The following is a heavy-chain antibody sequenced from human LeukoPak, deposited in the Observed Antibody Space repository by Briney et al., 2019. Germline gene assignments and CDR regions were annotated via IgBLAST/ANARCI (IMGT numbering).Heavy chain of an antibody. CDR1: GRSISSSSYY. J-gene: IGHJ4*02. D-gene: IGHD6-13*01. Sequence: PSETLSLTCTVHGRSISSSSYYWGWIRQPPGKGLEWIGSIYYSGSTYYNPSLKSRVTISVDTSKNQFSLKLSSVTAADTAVYYCARYFRAAARSFDYWGQGTLVTVSS. V-gene: IGHV4-39*01. CDR2: IYYSGST. CDR3: ARYFRAAARSFDY.